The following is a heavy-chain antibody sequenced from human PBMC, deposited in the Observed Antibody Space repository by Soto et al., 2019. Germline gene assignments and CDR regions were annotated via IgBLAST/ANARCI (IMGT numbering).Heavy chain of an antibody. CDR2: IYYSGST. Sequence: SETLSLTFTVSGGAISSGDRYWSWIRQPPGKGLEWIGYIYYSGSTYYNPSLKSRVTISVDTSKNQFSLKLSSVTAADTAVYYCARDPATTSPHRYYYGMDVWGQGTTVTVSS. V-gene: IGHV4-30-4*01. CDR3: ARDPATTSPHRYYYGMDV. D-gene: IGHD4-17*01. J-gene: IGHJ6*02. CDR1: GGAISSGDRY.